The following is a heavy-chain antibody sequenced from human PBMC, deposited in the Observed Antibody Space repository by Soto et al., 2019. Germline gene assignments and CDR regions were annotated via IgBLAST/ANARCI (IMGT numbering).Heavy chain of an antibody. CDR1: GDSVSSNSAS. Sequence: PSQTLSLTCAISGDSVSSNSASWNWIRQSPSRGFEWLGRTYYRSKWYNDYAESVKSRITINPDTSKNQFSLQLNSVTPDDTAVYYCSRIDHRFLEWLFPDSWGQGTLVTVSS. J-gene: IGHJ4*02. V-gene: IGHV6-1*01. CDR3: SRIDHRFLEWLFPDS. D-gene: IGHD3-3*01. CDR2: TYYRSKWYN.